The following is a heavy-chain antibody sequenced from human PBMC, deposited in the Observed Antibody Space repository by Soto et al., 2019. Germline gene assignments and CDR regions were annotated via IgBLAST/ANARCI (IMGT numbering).Heavy chain of an antibody. CDR2: ISYSGGT. CDR3: SRVFGAYWFFDY. CDR1: GDSITSYY. J-gene: IGHJ4*02. V-gene: IGHV4-59*01. Sequence: SETLSLTCTVSGDSITSYYWSWVRQPPGKGLEWIGYISYSGGTNYNPSLKSRVTISVDTSKNQFSLKLSSVTAADTAVYYCSRVFGAYWFFDYWGQGTLVTVSS. D-gene: IGHD2-8*02.